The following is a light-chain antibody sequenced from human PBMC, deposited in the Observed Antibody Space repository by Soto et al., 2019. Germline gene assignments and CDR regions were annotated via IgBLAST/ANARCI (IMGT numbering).Light chain of an antibody. CDR2: DAV. V-gene: IGKV3-15*01. CDR3: QQYNDRPPWT. Sequence: EIVMTQSPATLSVSPGERATLSCRASQSIGTKLAWYQRKPGQAARLLMYDAVTRATDVPGRFSGSGSGTEFTLTISSLQPEDSALYFCQQYNDRPPWTFGQGIKVEIK. CDR1: QSIGTK. J-gene: IGKJ1*01.